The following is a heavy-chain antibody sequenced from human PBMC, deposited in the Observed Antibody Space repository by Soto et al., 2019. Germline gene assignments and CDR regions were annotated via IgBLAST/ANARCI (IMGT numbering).Heavy chain of an antibody. CDR2: ISGGGGTT. CDR3: ARGPRAPPPHDYGMDV. V-gene: IGHV3-23*01. Sequence: EVQLLESGGGLVQPGGSLRLSCAASGFTFSSHVMNWVRQAPGKGLEWVAAISGGGGTTFYGDSVEGRFTMSRDNSKNTRCLQRNSLRAEDTAVYYCARGPRAPPPHDYGMDVWGQGTTVTVSS. J-gene: IGHJ6*02. CDR1: GFTFSSHV.